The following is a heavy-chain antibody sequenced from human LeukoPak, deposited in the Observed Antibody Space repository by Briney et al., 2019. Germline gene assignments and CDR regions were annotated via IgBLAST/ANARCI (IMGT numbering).Heavy chain of an antibody. J-gene: IGHJ4*02. CDR1: GFTFSSYA. CDR2: ISGSGGST. Sequence: GGSLRLSCAASGFTFSSYAMSWVRQAPGKGLEWVSAISGSGGSTYYADSVKGRFTISRDNSKNTLYLQMNSLRAEDTAVYYCAKDSWAPLCLGELSLFSDEYYFDYWGQGTLVTVSS. V-gene: IGHV3-23*01. D-gene: IGHD3-16*02. CDR3: AKDSWAPLCLGELSLFSDEYYFDY.